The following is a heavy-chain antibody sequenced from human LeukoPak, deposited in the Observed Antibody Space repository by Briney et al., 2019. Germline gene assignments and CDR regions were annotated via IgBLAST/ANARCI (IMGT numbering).Heavy chain of an antibody. CDR3: ARSRAIGSGWPGNY. D-gene: IGHD6-19*01. Sequence: ASVKVSCKASGYTFTSYAMHWVRQAPGQRLEWMGWINAGNGNTIYSQRFQGRVTITRDTSASTAYMELSSLRSEDTAVYYCARSRAIGSGWPGNYWGQGTLVTVSS. J-gene: IGHJ4*02. V-gene: IGHV1-3*01. CDR2: INAGNGNT. CDR1: GYTFTSYA.